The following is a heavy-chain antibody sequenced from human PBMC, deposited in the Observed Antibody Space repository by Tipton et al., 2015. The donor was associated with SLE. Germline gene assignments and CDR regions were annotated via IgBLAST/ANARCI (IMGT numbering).Heavy chain of an antibody. V-gene: IGHV4-59*11. J-gene: IGHJ4*02. CDR1: PSISSHY. CDR3: ARSHDFWSGYYRY. Sequence: LRLSCTVSPSISSHYWSWIRQPPGKGLEWIGYIYYSGSTNYNPSLKSRVTISLDTSKNQFSLKLSSVTAADTAVYYCARSHDFWSGYYRYWGQGTLVTVSS. CDR2: IYYSGST. D-gene: IGHD3-3*01.